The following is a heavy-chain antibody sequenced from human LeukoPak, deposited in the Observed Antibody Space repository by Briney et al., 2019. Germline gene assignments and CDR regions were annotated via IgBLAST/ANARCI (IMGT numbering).Heavy chain of an antibody. D-gene: IGHD3-22*01. CDR1: GFTFNIYG. CDR3: ARVLHKRNYDSTTYYGY. Sequence: GKSLRLSCAASGFTFNIYGMHWVRQAPGKGLEWVAVVLYDGTTKYYGDSVKGRFTISRDNSKNTLYLQMNSLRTEDTAVYYCARVLHKRNYDSTTYYGYWGQGTLVTVSS. CDR2: VLYDGTTK. V-gene: IGHV3-30*03. J-gene: IGHJ4*02.